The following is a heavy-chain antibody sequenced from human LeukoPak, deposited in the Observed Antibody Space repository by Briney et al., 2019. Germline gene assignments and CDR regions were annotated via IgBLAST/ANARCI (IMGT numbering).Heavy chain of an antibody. CDR3: ASGDDSSSWPG. D-gene: IGHD6-13*01. J-gene: IGHJ4*02. V-gene: IGHV4-59*08. CDR2: IYYSGST. Sequence: SETLSLTCTVSGGSISSYYWSWIRQPPGKGLEWIGYIYYSGSTNYNPSLKSRVTISVDTSKNQFSLKLSSVTAADTAVYYCASGDDSSSWPGRGQGTLVTVSS. CDR1: GGSISSYY.